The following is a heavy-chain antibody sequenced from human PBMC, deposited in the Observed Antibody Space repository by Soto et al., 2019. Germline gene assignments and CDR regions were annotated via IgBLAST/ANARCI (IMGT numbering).Heavy chain of an antibody. J-gene: IGHJ6*02. CDR2: ISPYNGRT. CDR1: GYSFTSYC. Sequence: ASVNVSCKSSGYSFTSYCIGWVRQVPGQGPECMGWISPYNGRTNYAQSVKGRVVMTTDISTNTVYLELRSLRSDDSAIYYCGRCRTDSYAMDVWGQGTTVTVSS. CDR3: GRCRTDSYAMDV. D-gene: IGHD5-18*01. V-gene: IGHV1-18*01.